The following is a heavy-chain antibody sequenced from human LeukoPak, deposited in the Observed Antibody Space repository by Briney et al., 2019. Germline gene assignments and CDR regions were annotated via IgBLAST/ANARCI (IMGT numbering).Heavy chain of an antibody. CDR3: VQETGHNWGYLDY. CDR1: GFIFRIYA. D-gene: IGHD1-1*01. Sequence: PGGSLRLSCAASGFIFRIYAMSWVREAPGKGLEWDSSVTNSGGSTYYADSVKGRFAISRDNSKNTLYLQMNTLRADDTAVYYCVQETGHNWGYLDYWGQGTLVTVSS. CDR2: VTNSGGST. J-gene: IGHJ4*02. V-gene: IGHV3-23*01.